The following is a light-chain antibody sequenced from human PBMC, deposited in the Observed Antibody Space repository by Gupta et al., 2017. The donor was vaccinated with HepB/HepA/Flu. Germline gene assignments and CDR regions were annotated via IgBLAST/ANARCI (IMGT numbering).Light chain of an antibody. Sequence: EIVLTQSPDTLSLSLGERGTLSCRASQNVGSSYLAWYQQKPGQAPRLLIYGTSNRATGIPDRFSGSGSGTDFTLTISRLEPEDFALYYCQQDDRSPLTFGGGTKVEIK. CDR1: QNVGSSY. CDR2: GTS. J-gene: IGKJ4*01. CDR3: QQDDRSPLT. V-gene: IGKV3-20*01.